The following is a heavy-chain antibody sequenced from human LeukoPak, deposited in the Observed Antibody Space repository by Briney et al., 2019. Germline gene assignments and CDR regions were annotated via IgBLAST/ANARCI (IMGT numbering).Heavy chain of an antibody. J-gene: IGHJ5*02. CDR2: IIPIFGIA. Sequence: SVTVSCKASGGTFSSYAISWVRQAPGQGLEWMGRIIPIFGIANYAQKFQGRVTITADKSTSTAYMELSSLRSEDTAVYYCARGGRSTSTSSLNWFDPWGQGTLVTVSS. CDR3: ARGGRSTSTSSLNWFDP. D-gene: IGHD2-2*01. CDR1: GGTFSSYA. V-gene: IGHV1-69*04.